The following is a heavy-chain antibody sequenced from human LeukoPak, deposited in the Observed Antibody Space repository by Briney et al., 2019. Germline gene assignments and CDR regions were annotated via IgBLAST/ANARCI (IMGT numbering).Heavy chain of an antibody. Sequence: SETLSLTCTVSGGSISSSSYYWGWIRQPPGKGLEWIGSIYYSGSTYYNPSLKSRVTISVDTSKNQFSLKLSSVTAADTAVYYCARHSPGHGYFQHLGEGTLVTVSS. J-gene: IGHJ1*01. CDR1: GGSISSSSYY. CDR3: ARHSPGHGYFQH. V-gene: IGHV4-39*01. CDR2: IYYSGST.